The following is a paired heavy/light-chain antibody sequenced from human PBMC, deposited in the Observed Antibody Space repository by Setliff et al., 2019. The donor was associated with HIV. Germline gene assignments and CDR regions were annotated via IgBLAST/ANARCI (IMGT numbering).Light chain of an antibody. CDR1: NSNIGAGYD. CDR3: QSYDSSLSGVV. V-gene: IGLV1-40*01. CDR2: ANN. Sequence: QSVLTQPPSVSGAPGQRVTISCTGSNSNIGAGYDVHWYQQLPGTAPKLLIYANNNRPSGVPDRFSGSQSGTSASLAITGLQAEDEADYYCQSYDSSLSGVVFGGGTKLTVL. J-gene: IGLJ2*01.
Heavy chain of an antibody. Sequence: EVQLVESGGGLVKPGGSLRLSCAASGFTFSTYSMNWVRQIPGKGLEWVSSITSSSSDIYYADSVKGRFTISRDNAKNSLYLQMNSLRAEDTAVYYCVGLGSYYGRAFDIWGQGTMVTVSS. J-gene: IGHJ3*02. D-gene: IGHD1-26*01. CDR1: GFTFSTYS. CDR3: VGLGSYYGRAFDI. V-gene: IGHV3-21*01. CDR2: ITSSSSDI.